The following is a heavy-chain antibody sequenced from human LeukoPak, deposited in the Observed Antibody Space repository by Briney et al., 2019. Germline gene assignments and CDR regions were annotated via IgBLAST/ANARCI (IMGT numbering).Heavy chain of an antibody. Sequence: GGSLRLSCAASGFTFSSYSMNWVRQAPGKGLEWVSGINWNGGSTGYADSVKGRFTISRDNAKNSLYLQMNSLRAEDTALYYCARDQMITFGGVIVAFDYWGQGTLVTVSS. CDR1: GFTFSSYS. J-gene: IGHJ4*02. CDR3: ARDQMITFGGVIVAFDY. V-gene: IGHV3-20*04. D-gene: IGHD3-16*02. CDR2: INWNGGST.